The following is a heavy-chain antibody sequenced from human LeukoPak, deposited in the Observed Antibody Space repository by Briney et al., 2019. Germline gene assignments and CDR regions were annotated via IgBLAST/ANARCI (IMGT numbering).Heavy chain of an antibody. Sequence: PGGSLRLSCAASGFTFSSYAMSWVRQAPGKGLEWVSGISGSGGSTYYAASVKGRFTISRDNSRNTLYLQMNSLRAEDTALYYCANRRSSGWYQYYFDYWGQGTLVTVSS. CDR2: ISGSGGST. CDR3: ANRRSSGWYQYYFDY. V-gene: IGHV3-23*01. D-gene: IGHD6-19*01. CDR1: GFTFSSYA. J-gene: IGHJ4*02.